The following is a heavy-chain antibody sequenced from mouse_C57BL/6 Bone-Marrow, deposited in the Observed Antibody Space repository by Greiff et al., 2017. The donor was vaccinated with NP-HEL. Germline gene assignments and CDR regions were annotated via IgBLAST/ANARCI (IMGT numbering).Heavy chain of an antibody. CDR2: ISDGGSYT. CDR1: GFTFSSYA. V-gene: IGHV5-4*01. Sequence: EVKLVESGGGLVKPGGSLKLSCAASGFTFSSYAMSWVRQTPEKRLEWVATISDGGSYTYYPDNVKGRFTISRDNAKNNLYLQMSHLKSEDTAMYYCARDDYDGYYSAMDYWGQGTSVTVSS. J-gene: IGHJ4*01. D-gene: IGHD2-4*01. CDR3: ARDDYDGYYSAMDY.